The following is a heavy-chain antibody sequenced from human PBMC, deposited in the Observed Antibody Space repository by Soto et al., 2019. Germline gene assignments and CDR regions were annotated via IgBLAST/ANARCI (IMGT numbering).Heavy chain of an antibody. CDR2: IYYNGFT. J-gene: IGHJ2*01. Sequence: QLQLQESGPGLVRPSETLSLTCTVSGDSISKSSYYWGWIRQPPGKGLEWIGNIYYNGFTYYNPSLKSRVTIFVDTSKNQFSLKLNSVTAADTSVYYCARLTNNWSFDLWGRGTLVTVSS. V-gene: IGHV4-39*01. CDR3: ARLTNNWSFDL. CDR1: GDSISKSSYY.